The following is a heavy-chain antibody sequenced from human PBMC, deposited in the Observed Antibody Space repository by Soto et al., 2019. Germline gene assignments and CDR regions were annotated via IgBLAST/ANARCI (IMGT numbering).Heavy chain of an antibody. CDR1: GFTFNNAW. CDR3: STAVAVAPAAYDY. D-gene: IGHD2-2*01. J-gene: IGHJ4*02. V-gene: IGHV3-15*01. Sequence: GGSLRLSCAASGFTFNNAWMSWVRQAPGKGLEWVGRIKSKTDGGTTHYAAPVKGRFTISRDDSENKVYVQMNSLKTEDTGVYYCSTAVAVAPAAYDYWGQGTLVTV. CDR2: IKSKTDGGTT.